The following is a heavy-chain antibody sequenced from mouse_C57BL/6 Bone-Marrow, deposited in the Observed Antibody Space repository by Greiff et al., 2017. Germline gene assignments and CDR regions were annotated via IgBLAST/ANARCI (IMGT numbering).Heavy chain of an antibody. J-gene: IGHJ2*01. CDR3: ARSLYYGFYFDY. CDR1: GYTFTSYT. CDR2: INPSSGYT. V-gene: IGHV1-4*01. D-gene: IGHD1-1*01. Sequence: VQRVESGAELARPGASVKMSCKASGYTFTSYTMHWVNQRPGQGLEWIGYINPSSGYTKYNQKFKDKATLTANKSSSTAYMQLSSLTSEDSAVYYCARSLYYGFYFDYWGQGTTLTVSS.